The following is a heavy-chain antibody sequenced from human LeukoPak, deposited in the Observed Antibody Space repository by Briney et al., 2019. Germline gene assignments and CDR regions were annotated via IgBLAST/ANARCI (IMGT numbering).Heavy chain of an antibody. V-gene: IGHV4-31*03. D-gene: IGHD2-2*01. CDR1: GGSISSGGYY. CDR2: IYYSGST. J-gene: IGHJ4*02. CDR3: ARYIVVVPAATIPRGPYFDY. Sequence: SETLSLTCTVSGGSISSGGYYWSWIRQHPGKGLEWIGYIYYSGSTYYNPSLKSRVTISVDTSKNQFSLKLSSVTAADTAVYYCARYIVVVPAATIPRGPYFDYWGQGTLVTVSS.